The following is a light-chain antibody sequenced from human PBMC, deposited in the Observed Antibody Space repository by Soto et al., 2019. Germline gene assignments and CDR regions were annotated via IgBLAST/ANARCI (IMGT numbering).Light chain of an antibody. CDR3: SSFSSSSTVL. J-gene: IGLJ2*01. CDR2: EVS. Sequence: QSALTQPASVSGSPGQSITISCTGTSSDVGGYNYVSWYQHHPGKAPKLMIYEVSNRPSGVSNRFSGSKSGNTASLTISGLQAEDEADYFCSSFSSSSTVLFGGGTKVTVL. CDR1: SSDVGGYNY. V-gene: IGLV2-14*01.